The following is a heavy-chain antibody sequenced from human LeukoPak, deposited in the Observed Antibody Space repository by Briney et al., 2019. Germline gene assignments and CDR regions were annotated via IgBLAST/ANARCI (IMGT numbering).Heavy chain of an antibody. J-gene: IGHJ6*03. CDR3: AMGGLPAAISYYYYYMDV. CDR1: GGTFSSYA. D-gene: IGHD2-2*01. V-gene: IGHV1-69*05. CDR2: IIPIFGTA. Sequence: GASVKVSCKASGGTFSSYAISWVRQAPGQGLEWMGGIIPIFGTANYAQKFQGRVTITTDESTSTAYMELSSLRSEDTAVYYCAMGGLPAAISYYYYYMDVWGKGTTVTVSS.